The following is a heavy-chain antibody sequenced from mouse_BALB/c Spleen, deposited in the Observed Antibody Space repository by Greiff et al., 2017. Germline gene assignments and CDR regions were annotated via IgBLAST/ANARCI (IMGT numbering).Heavy chain of an antibody. CDR1: GYSITSGYY. Sequence: EVQLQESGPGLVKPSQSLSLTCSVTGYSITSGYYWNWIRQFPGNKLEWMGYISYDGSNNYNPSLKNRISITRDTSKNQFFLKLNSVTTEDTATYYCARSYYDYDEGVFAYWGQGTLVTVSA. J-gene: IGHJ3*01. V-gene: IGHV3-6*02. CDR3: ARSYYDYDEGVFAY. CDR2: ISYDGSN. D-gene: IGHD2-4*01.